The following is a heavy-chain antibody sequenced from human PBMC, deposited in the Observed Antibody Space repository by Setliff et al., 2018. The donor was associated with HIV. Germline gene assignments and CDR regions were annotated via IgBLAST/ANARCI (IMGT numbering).Heavy chain of an antibody. J-gene: IGHJ3*02. CDR1: GYTFSDYY. CDR3: ARDPGYKSTWYGVFDI. Sequence: ASVKVSCKASGYTFSDYYMHWVRQAPGQGLEWMGWINPNSGGTNYAQEFQGRVNMTRDTSISTTYMELSRLRSDDTAVYYCARDPGYKSTWYGVFDIWGQGTMVTVS. D-gene: IGHD6-13*01. V-gene: IGHV1-2*02. CDR2: INPNSGGT.